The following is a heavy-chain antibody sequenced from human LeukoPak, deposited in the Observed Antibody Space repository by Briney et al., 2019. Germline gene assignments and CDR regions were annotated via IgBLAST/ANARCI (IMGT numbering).Heavy chain of an antibody. CDR3: STERYGGREIQR. D-gene: IGHD3-10*01. CDR1: GYTLTELS. J-gene: IGHJ1*01. CDR2: FDPEDGET. Sequence: ASVKVSCKVSGYTLTELSMHWVRQAPGKGLEWMGGFDPEDGETIYAQKFQGRVTMTEDASTDTAYMELSSLRSEDTAVYYCSTERYGGREIQRWGQGTLVTVSS. V-gene: IGHV1-24*01.